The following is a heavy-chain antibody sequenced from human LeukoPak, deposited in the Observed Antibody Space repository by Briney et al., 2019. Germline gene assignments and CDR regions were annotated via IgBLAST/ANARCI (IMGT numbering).Heavy chain of an antibody. CDR1: GGSISSSNW. CDR2: IYHSGST. V-gene: IGHV4-4*02. CDR3: ARVGYISGWYPFDF. Sequence: SGTLSLTCAVSGGSISSSNWWSWVRQPPGKGLEWIGEIYHSGSTNYNPSLKSRVTISVDKSKNQFSLKLSSVTAADTAVYYCARVGYISGWYPFDFWGLGTLVIVSS. J-gene: IGHJ4*02. D-gene: IGHD6-19*01.